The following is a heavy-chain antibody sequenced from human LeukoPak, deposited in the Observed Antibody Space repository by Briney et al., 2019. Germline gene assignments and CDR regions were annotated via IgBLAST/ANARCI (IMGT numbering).Heavy chain of an antibody. CDR2: TWYDGSNK. Sequence: GGSLRLSCAASGFIFNSYGVHWVRQAPGKGLEWVAVTWYDGSNKDYVDSVKGRFTISRDNSKNTLYLEMNSLRAEDTAVYYCARDVYHYGSGNYQGPMDVWGQGTTVTVSS. V-gene: IGHV3-33*01. CDR1: GFIFNSYG. CDR3: ARDVYHYGSGNYQGPMDV. J-gene: IGHJ6*02. D-gene: IGHD3-10*01.